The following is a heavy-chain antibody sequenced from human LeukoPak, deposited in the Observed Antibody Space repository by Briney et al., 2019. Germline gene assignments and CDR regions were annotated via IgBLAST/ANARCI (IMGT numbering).Heavy chain of an antibody. D-gene: IGHD2-15*01. CDR1: GFSLSGYW. CDR2: NNGDGSTT. V-gene: IGHV3-74*01. J-gene: IGHJ5*02. Sequence: GGSLRLSCVASGFSLSGYWMYWVRQAPGKGLMYISRNNGDGSTTNYADVVKGRFTTSRDNVKNTLYLQMNSLRVEDTAVYYCARDPRNVGLAPWGQGTLVTVSS. CDR3: ARDPRNVGLAP.